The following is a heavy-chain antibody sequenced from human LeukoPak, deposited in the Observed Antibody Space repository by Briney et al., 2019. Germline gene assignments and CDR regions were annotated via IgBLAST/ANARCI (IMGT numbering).Heavy chain of an antibody. J-gene: IGHJ6*02. CDR1: GGSFSGYY. D-gene: IGHD3-22*01. CDR3: ARSYDSRGYFYYGMDV. CDR2: IYYSGST. Sequence: SETLSLTCAVYGGSFSGYYCSWIRQPPGKGLEWIGYIYYSGSTGYNPSLKSRVTISVDTSKNKFSLNLSSVTAADTAVYYCARSYDSRGYFYYGMDVWGQGTSVTVSS. V-gene: IGHV4-59*01.